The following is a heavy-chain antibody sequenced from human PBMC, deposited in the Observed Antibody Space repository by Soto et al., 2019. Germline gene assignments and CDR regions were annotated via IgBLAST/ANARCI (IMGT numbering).Heavy chain of an antibody. CDR2: NYYSGLT. D-gene: IGHD6-6*01. V-gene: IGHV4-31*03. CDR1: GDSIINSGYY. CDR3: ARDGGYYSSSSLDY. J-gene: IGHJ4*02. Sequence: QVQLQESGPGLVKPSQTLSLTCTVSGDSIINSGYYWTWIRQHPGKGLEWIGYNYYSGLTYHNPSLKSRVTISVDTAKNQFSLRLTSVTAADTAVYFCARDGGYYSSSSLDYWGQGKLVTVSA.